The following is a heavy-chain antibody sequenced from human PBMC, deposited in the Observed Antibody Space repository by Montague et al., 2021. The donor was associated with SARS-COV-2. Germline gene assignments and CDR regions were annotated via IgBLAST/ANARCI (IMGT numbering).Heavy chain of an antibody. Sequence: SETLSLTCAVYGGSFSGYYWSWIRRPPGKGLEWIGEITHSGSTNYNPSLKSRVTISLDTSTSQFSLKLSSVTAADTAVYYCARGRYSSSWYGTKYYFDYWGQGTLVTVSS. D-gene: IGHD6-13*01. J-gene: IGHJ4*02. CDR1: GGSFSGYY. V-gene: IGHV4-34*01. CDR3: ARGRYSSSWYGTKYYFDY. CDR2: ITHSGST.